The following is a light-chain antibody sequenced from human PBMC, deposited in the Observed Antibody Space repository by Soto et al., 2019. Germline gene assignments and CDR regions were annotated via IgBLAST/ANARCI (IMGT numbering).Light chain of an antibody. CDR2: GSS. CDR1: QSVSSN. Sequence: DIVMTQSPATLSVSPGERATLSCRASQSVSSNLAWYQQKPGQAPRLLIYGSSTRATGIPARFSGSGSGTEFTLTISSLQSEDFAVYDCQQYNNWSITFGQGTRLEIK. CDR3: QQYNNWSIT. J-gene: IGKJ5*01. V-gene: IGKV3-15*01.